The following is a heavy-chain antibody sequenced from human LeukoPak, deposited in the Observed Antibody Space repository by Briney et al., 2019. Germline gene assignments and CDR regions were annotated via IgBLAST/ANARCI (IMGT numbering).Heavy chain of an antibody. V-gene: IGHV6-1*01. CDR2: AYYRSTWHH. CDR1: GNSVSSNSAA. Sequence: SQTLSLTFAISGNSVSSNSAAWNWLRQSPSRGLEWLGRAYYRSTWHHDYAESVKNRMTINPGTSKNQFSLHLNSVTPEDTAVYYCAREVDIVMATAVNFDFWGQGTLVTVSS. J-gene: IGHJ4*02. D-gene: IGHD2-21*02. CDR3: AREVDIVMATAVNFDF.